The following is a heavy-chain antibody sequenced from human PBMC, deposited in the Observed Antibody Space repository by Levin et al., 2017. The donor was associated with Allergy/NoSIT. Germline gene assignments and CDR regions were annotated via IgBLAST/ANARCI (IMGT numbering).Heavy chain of an antibody. CDR1: GYIFTSYD. Sequence: GESLKISCKPSGYIFTSYDINWVRQATGQGLEWMGWINPNTGNTGYAQKFQGRVTMTRSTSISTAYMELNSLRSEDTAVYYCARGPRNWGFDYWGQGTLVSVSS. CDR2: INPNTGNT. V-gene: IGHV1-8*01. CDR3: ARGPRNWGFDY. J-gene: IGHJ4*02. D-gene: IGHD7-27*01.